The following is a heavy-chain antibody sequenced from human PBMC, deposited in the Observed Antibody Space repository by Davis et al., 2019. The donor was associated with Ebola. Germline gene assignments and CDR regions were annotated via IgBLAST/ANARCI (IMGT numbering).Heavy chain of an antibody. D-gene: IGHD3-16*01. CDR3: ASGFWGSRGMDV. CDR1: GYTFTSFW. J-gene: IGHJ6*04. V-gene: IGHV1-3*01. CDR2: INAGNGNT. Sequence: MPGGSLRLSCKGSGYTFTSFWIAWVRQAPGHRLEWMGWINAGNGNTKYSQKFQGRVPITRDTSASTAYMELSTLRSEDTRVYYCASGFWGSRGMDVWGKGTTVTVSS.